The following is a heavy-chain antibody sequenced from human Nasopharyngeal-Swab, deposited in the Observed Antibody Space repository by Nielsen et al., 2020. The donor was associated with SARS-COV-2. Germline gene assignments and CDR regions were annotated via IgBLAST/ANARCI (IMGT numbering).Heavy chain of an antibody. Sequence: SVKVSCKASGGTFISYAISWVRQAPGQGLEWMGGIIPIFGTANYAQKFQGRVTITADESTSTAYMELSSLRSEDTAVYYCARDGKYGSLYFDYWGQGTLVTVSS. V-gene: IGHV1-69*13. D-gene: IGHD6-13*01. CDR1: GGTFISYA. J-gene: IGHJ4*02. CDR3: ARDGKYGSLYFDY. CDR2: IIPIFGTA.